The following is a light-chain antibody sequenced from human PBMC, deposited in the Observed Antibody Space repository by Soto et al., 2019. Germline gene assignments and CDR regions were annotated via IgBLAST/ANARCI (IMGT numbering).Light chain of an antibody. J-gene: IGKJ4*01. Sequence: EIVLTQSPGTLSLSPGERATLSCRASRSVSSSYLAWYQQKPGQAPRLLIYGASSRATGIPDRFSGSGSGTDFTLTISRLEPEDFAVYYCQQYGRSPSTFGGGTKVEIK. CDR2: GAS. V-gene: IGKV3-20*01. CDR3: QQYGRSPST. CDR1: RSVSSSY.